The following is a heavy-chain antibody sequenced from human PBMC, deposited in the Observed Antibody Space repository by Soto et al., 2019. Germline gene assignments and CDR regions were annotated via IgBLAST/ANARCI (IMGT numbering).Heavy chain of an antibody. Sequence: QVQLVESGGGVVQPGTSLRVSCVGSGFTFRSYVIHWVRQAPGKGLEWVALTSYDGSNKYYGDSVRGRFTISRDNSRNTVYLHMDSLRLEDTALYYCARWGTTGGLDVWGQGTLVSVSS. CDR1: GFTFRSYV. CDR3: ARWGTTGGLDV. CDR2: TSYDGSNK. J-gene: IGHJ1*01. D-gene: IGHD3-16*01. V-gene: IGHV3-30*19.